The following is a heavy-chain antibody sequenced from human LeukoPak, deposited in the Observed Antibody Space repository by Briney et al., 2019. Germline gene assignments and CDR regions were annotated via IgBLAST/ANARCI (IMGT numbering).Heavy chain of an antibody. D-gene: IGHD2-2*01. J-gene: IGHJ4*02. CDR3: AKAVVIVPTATPFDY. V-gene: IGHV3-23*01. Sequence: GGSLRLSCAASGFSFSNYAMSWVRQAPGKGLEWVSAISGRGANTYYADSVKGRFTISRDNSKNTLYMRMNSLRAEDTAVYYRAKAVVIVPTATPFDYWGQGTLVTVSS. CDR2: ISGRGANT. CDR1: GFSFSNYA.